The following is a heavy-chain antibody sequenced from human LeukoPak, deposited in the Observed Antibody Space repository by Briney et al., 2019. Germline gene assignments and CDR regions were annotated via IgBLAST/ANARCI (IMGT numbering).Heavy chain of an antibody. J-gene: IGHJ4*02. CDR3: ARDWYYDSSGTLDY. D-gene: IGHD3-22*01. Sequence: SQTLSLTCTVSGGSISSGSYYGSWIRQPAGKGLEWIGRIYTSGSTNYNPSLKSRVTISVDTSKNQFSLKLSSVTAADTAVYYCARDWYYDSSGTLDYWGQGTLVTVSS. CDR1: GGSISSGSYY. CDR2: IYTSGST. V-gene: IGHV4-61*02.